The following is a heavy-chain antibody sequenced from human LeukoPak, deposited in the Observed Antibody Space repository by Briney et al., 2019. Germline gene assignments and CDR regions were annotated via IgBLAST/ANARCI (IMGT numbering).Heavy chain of an antibody. J-gene: IGHJ4*02. V-gene: IGHV3-23*01. D-gene: IGHD4-17*01. CDR3: ATARTLRVTTSFDY. CDR1: GFTFSSYA. Sequence: PGGSLKLSCAASGFTFSSYAMNWVRQAPGKGLEWVSAISGSGGSTYYADSVKGRFTISRDNSKNTLYLQMNSLRAEDTAVYHCATARTLRVTTSFDYWGQGTLVTVSS. CDR2: ISGSGGST.